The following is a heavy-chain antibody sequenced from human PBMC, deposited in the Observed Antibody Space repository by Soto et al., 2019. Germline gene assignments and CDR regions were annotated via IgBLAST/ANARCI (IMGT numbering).Heavy chain of an antibody. J-gene: IGHJ4*02. CDR2: NSAYNGNT. CDR1: GYTFTSYG. CDR3: ARGVYKVGATLECDY. Sequence: QVQLVQSGAEVKKPGASVKVSCKASGYTFTSYGISWVRQAPGQGLEWMGWNSAYNGNTNYAQKLQGRVTMTTDTATSTAYMELRSLRPDDTAVYYCARGVYKVGATLECDYRGQGTLVTVSS. D-gene: IGHD1-26*01. V-gene: IGHV1-18*01.